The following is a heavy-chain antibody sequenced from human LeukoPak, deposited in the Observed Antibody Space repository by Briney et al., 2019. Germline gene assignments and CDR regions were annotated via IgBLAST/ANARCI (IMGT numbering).Heavy chain of an antibody. Sequence: GASVKVSGNASGYTFSSYGISWVRQAPGQGLKWMGWISAYNGNTNYAQKLQGRVTMTTDTSTSTAYMELRSLRSDDTAVYYCARISPYYYDSSGYYEDYWGQGTLVTVSS. CDR3: ARISPYYYDSSGYYEDY. CDR1: GYTFSSYG. D-gene: IGHD3-22*01. V-gene: IGHV1-18*01. J-gene: IGHJ4*02. CDR2: ISAYNGNT.